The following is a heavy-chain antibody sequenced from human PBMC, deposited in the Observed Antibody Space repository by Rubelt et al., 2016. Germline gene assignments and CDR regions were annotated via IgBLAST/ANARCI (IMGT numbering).Heavy chain of an antibody. J-gene: IGHJ4*02. CDR2: INTDGST. D-gene: IGHD2-21*01. CDR1: RYW. Sequence: RYWMHWVRQAPGKGLVWVSRINTDGSTSYADSVKGRFTISRDNGKNTLHLQMNSLRAEDTAVYYCATVGSDGYSPDYWGQGTLVTVSS. CDR3: ATVGSDGYSPDY. V-gene: IGHV3-74*01.